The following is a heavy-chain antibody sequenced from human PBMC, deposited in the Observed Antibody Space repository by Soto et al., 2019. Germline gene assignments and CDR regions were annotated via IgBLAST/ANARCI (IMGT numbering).Heavy chain of an antibody. Sequence: PSETLSLTCTVSGGSISSYYWSWIRQPPGKGLEWIGYIYYSGSTNYNPSLKSRVTISVDTSKNQFSLKLGSVTAADTAVYYCAREGQQYYGMDVWGQGTTVTVSS. V-gene: IGHV4-59*01. CDR1: GGSISSYY. CDR2: IYYSGST. J-gene: IGHJ6*02. CDR3: AREGQQYYGMDV. D-gene: IGHD6-13*01.